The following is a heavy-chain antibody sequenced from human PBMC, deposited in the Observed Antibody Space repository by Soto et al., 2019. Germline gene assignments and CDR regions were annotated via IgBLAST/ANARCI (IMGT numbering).Heavy chain of an antibody. CDR2: IYYSGST. J-gene: IGHJ6*02. CDR3: ARADGFCSGGTCYFYGMDV. Sequence: QVQLQESGPGLVKPSQTLSLTCTVSGGSINSGDYYWSWIRQPPGKGLEWIGYIYYSGSTYYNPSLKSRVTISVDTSKNQFSLKLSSVTAADTAVYYCARADGFCSGGTCYFYGMDVWGQGTTVTVSS. CDR1: GGSINSGDYY. D-gene: IGHD2-15*01. V-gene: IGHV4-30-4*01.